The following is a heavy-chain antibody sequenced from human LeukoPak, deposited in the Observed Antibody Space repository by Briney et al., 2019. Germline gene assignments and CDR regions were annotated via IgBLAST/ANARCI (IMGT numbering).Heavy chain of an antibody. CDR3: AREIPGRIAADC. Sequence: AGGPLRLSCAASGFTFSDYSMNWVRQAPGKGLEWISYIGGRGDGISYADSVKGRFIVSRDNAKNSLFLQMNRLRGEDTAIYFCAREIPGRIAADCWGQGTLVTVSS. D-gene: IGHD2-15*01. J-gene: IGHJ4*02. V-gene: IGHV3-48*01. CDR2: IGGRGDGI. CDR1: GFTFSDYS.